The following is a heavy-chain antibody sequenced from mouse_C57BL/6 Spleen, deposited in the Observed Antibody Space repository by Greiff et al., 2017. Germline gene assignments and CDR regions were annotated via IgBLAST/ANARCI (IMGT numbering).Heavy chain of an antibody. CDR1: GFNIKNTY. CDR2: IDPANGNT. D-gene: IGHD4-1*01. V-gene: IGHV14-3*01. CDR3: ARPPSLNWDGYAMDY. Sequence: VQLQQSVAELVRPGASVKLSCTASGFNIKNTYMHWVKQRPEQGLEWIGRIDPANGNTKYAPKFQGKATITADASSNTAYLQLSSLTSEDTAIYYCARPPSLNWDGYAMDYWGQGTSVTVSS. J-gene: IGHJ4*01.